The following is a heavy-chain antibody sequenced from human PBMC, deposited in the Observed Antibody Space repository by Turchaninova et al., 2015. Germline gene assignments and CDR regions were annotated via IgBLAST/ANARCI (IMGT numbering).Heavy chain of an antibody. CDR2: SYDTGST. V-gene: IGHV4-59*08. J-gene: IGHJ4*01. CDR3: ARTSGWYIYFDY. Sequence: QVQLQESGPGLVKPSETLSLPCTVPGGSISSYYWRCIRPPPGKGLEWIGYSYDTGSTNYNPSLKSRFTISVDTSNNQFSLKLSSVTAADTAVYYCARTSGWYIYFDYWGHGTLVTVSS. CDR1: GGSISSYY. D-gene: IGHD6-19*01.